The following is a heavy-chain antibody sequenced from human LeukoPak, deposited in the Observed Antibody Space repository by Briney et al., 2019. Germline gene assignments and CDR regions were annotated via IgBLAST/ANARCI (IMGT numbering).Heavy chain of an antibody. J-gene: IGHJ4*02. CDR2: IYHSGST. CDR3: ARFRAVGGFDY. CDR1: GGSISSGGYS. V-gene: IGHV4-30-2*01. D-gene: IGHD3-10*01. Sequence: PSETLSLTCAVSGGSISSGGYSWSWIRQPPGKGLEWIGYIYHSGSTYYNPSLKSRVTISVDRSKNQFSLKLSSVTAADTAVYYCARFRAVGGFDYWGQGTLVTVSS.